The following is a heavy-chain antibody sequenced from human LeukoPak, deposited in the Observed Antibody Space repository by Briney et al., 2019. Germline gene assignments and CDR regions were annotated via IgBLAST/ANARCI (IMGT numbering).Heavy chain of an antibody. CDR2: TSHDGGNQ. J-gene: IGHJ3*02. CDR3: ARGSYYYGSGTIRGAFDI. V-gene: IGHV3-30-3*01. Sequence: GGSLRLSCAASGFTFRTHLMHWVRQAPGKGLEWVAVTSHDGGNQDYTDSVKGRFTMSRDNSKNTLYLQMNSLRTEDTAVYYCARGSYYYGSGTIRGAFDIWGQGTMVTVSS. CDR1: GFTFRTHL. D-gene: IGHD3-10*01.